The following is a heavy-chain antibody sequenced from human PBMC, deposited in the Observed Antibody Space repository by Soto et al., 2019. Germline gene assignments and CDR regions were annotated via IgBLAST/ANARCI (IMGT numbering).Heavy chain of an antibody. Sequence: QVQLVQSGAEVKKPGASVKVSCKASGYTFTSYDINWVRQATGQGLEWMGWMNPNSGNTGYAQKFQGRVTMTRNTSISTAYMELSSLRSEGTAVYYCARAIAARPNYYYYMDVWGKGTTVTVSS. J-gene: IGHJ6*03. CDR1: GYTFTSYD. CDR3: ARAIAARPNYYYYMDV. CDR2: MNPNSGNT. V-gene: IGHV1-8*01. D-gene: IGHD6-6*01.